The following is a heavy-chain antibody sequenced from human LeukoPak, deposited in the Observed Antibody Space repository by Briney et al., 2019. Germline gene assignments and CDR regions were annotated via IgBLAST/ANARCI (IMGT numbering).Heavy chain of an antibody. CDR1: GFTFSSYG. V-gene: IGHV3-30*03. Sequence: GRSLRLSCAASGFTFSSYGMHWVRQAPGKGLEWVAVISYDGSNKYYADSVKGRFTISRDDSKNTLYLQMNSLRAEDTAVYYCAANGYSSSWYYYYYYYGMDVWGQGTTVTVSS. CDR2: ISYDGSNK. CDR3: AANGYSSSWYYYYYYYGMDV. D-gene: IGHD6-13*01. J-gene: IGHJ6*02.